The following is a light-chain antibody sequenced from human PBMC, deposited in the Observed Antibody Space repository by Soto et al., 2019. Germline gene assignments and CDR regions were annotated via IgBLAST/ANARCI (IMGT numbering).Light chain of an antibody. CDR3: QTWGSGIWV. CDR1: SGHSSYA. V-gene: IGLV4-69*01. Sequence: QPVLTQSPSASASLGASVKLTCTLSSGHSSYAIAWHPQQPEKGPRYLMKLNSDGSHSKGDGIPDRFSCSSSGAERYLTISSLQSDDEADYYCQTWGSGIWVFGGGTKLTVL. CDR2: LNSDGSH. J-gene: IGLJ3*02.